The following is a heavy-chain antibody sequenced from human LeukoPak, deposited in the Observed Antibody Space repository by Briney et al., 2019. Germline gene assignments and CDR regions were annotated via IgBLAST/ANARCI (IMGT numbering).Heavy chain of an antibody. CDR3: ARDRGGFDS. CDR1: GDSVSSHTAA. Sequence: SQTLSLTCNISGDSVSSHTAAWNWITQSPSRGLEWLGRTYYKSTWSTDYAVSVQSRITINPDTSRNHFSLQLSSVTPEDTAVYYCARDRGGFDSWGQGTLVTVSS. CDR2: TYYKSTWST. V-gene: IGHV6-1*01. D-gene: IGHD3-10*01. J-gene: IGHJ5*01.